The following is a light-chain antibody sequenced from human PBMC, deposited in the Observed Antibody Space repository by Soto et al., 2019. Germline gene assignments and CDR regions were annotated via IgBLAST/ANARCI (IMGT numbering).Light chain of an antibody. CDR3: QQYYSIPWT. CDR2: WAS. J-gene: IGKJ1*01. Sequence: DIVMTQSPDSLAMSLGERATINCKSSQSVLYSSNNKNYLAWYQQKPGQPPKLLIYWASTRESGVPERFSGSGSGTDFTLTISSLQAEDVAVYYCQQYYSIPWTFGQGTKVEIK. V-gene: IGKV4-1*01. CDR1: QSVLYSSNNKNY.